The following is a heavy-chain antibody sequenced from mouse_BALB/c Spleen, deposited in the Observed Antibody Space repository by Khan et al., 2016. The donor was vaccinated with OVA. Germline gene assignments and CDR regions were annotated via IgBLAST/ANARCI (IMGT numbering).Heavy chain of an antibody. J-gene: IGHJ2*01. Sequence: EVQLQESGPGLLKPSQSLSLTCTVTGYSITSDYAWNWIRQFPGNQLEWMAYIGYSGSTTYNPSLRSRISITRDTSKNQFFLQLNSVTTEDTATYYCASGGLLLRYPDYFDYWGQGTTLTVSS. CDR1: GYSITSDYA. CDR3: ASGGLLLRYPDYFDY. D-gene: IGHD1-1*01. V-gene: IGHV3-2*02. CDR2: IGYSGST.